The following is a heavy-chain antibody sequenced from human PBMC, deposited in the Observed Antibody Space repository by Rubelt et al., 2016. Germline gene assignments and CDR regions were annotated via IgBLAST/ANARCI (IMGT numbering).Heavy chain of an antibody. CDR1: GFTFSSYS. J-gene: IGHJ3*02. Sequence: EVQLVESGGGLVQPGGSLRLSGAASGFTFSSYSMNWVRQAPGKGLEWVANIKQDGSEKYYVDSVKGRFTISRDNAKNSLYLQMNSLRAEDTAVYYCARDLGSDSSSFGAFDTWGQGTMVTVSS. D-gene: IGHD6-13*01. CDR3: ARDLGSDSSSFGAFDT. V-gene: IGHV3-7*03. CDR2: IKQDGSEK.